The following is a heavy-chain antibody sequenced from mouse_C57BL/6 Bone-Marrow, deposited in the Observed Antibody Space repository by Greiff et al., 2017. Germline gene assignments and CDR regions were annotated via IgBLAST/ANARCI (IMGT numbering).Heavy chain of an antibody. CDR2: IYPTSGRT. CDR1: GYTFTSYW. D-gene: IGHD4-1*01. J-gene: IGHJ2*01. V-gene: IGHV1-55*01. CDR3: ARSGPLGRSFDY. Sequence: QVQLKQSGAELVKPGASVKMSCKASGYTFTSYWITWVKQRPGQGLEWIGDIYPTSGRTNYNEKFKGKAILTVDTSSNTAYMQLSSLTSEDSAVFYCARSGPLGRSFDYWGRGTALTVSA.